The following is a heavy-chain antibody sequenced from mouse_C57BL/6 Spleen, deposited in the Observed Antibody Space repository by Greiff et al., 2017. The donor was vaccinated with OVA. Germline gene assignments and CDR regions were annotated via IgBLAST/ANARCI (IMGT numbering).Heavy chain of an antibody. CDR1: GYTFTSYW. D-gene: IGHD1-1*01. CDR2: IYPGSGST. J-gene: IGHJ4*01. Sequence: QVQLQQPGAELVKPGASVKMSCKASGYTFTSYWITWVKQRPGQGLEWIGDIYPGSGSTNYNEKFKSKATLTVDTSSSTAYMQLSSLTSEDSAVYYCAREPFITTAHAMDYWGQGTSVTVSS. V-gene: IGHV1-55*01. CDR3: AREPFITTAHAMDY.